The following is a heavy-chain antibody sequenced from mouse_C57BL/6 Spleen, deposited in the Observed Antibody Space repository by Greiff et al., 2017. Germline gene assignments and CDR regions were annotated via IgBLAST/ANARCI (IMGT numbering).Heavy chain of an antibody. D-gene: IGHD2-4*01. CDR1: GFTFSDYG. Sequence: EVKVEVSGGGLVKPGGSLKLSCAASGFTFSDYGMHWVRQAPEKGLEWVAYISSGSSTIYYADTVKGRFTISRDNAKNTLFLQMTSLRSEDTAMYYCARNYDYDYAMDYWGQGTSVTVSS. J-gene: IGHJ4*01. CDR2: ISSGSSTI. V-gene: IGHV5-17*01. CDR3: ARNYDYDYAMDY.